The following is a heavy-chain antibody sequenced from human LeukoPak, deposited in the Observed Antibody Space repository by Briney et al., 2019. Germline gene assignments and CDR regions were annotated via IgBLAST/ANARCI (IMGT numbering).Heavy chain of an antibody. V-gene: IGHV3-9*01. D-gene: IGHD2-2*01. Sequence: QPGRSLRLSCAASGYTFDDYVMHWVRQAPGKGLEWVASISWNSNSIGYADSVKGRFTISRDNAKNSLYLQMSSLRAEGTAFYYCAKGTSPDYWGRGTLVTVSS. CDR2: ISWNSNSI. CDR1: GYTFDDYV. CDR3: AKGTSPDY. J-gene: IGHJ4*02.